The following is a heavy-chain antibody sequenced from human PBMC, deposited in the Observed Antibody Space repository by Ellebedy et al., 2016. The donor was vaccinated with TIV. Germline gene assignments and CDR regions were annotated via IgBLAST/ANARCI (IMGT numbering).Heavy chain of an antibody. CDR2: IYSGGST. CDR3: ARDSGYQGGNLGPDY. D-gene: IGHD5-12*01. J-gene: IGHJ4*02. Sequence: GESLKISXAASGFTVSSNYMSWVRQAPGKGLEWVSVIYSGGSTYYADSVKGRFTISRDNSKNTLYLQMNSLRAEDTAVYYCARDSGYQGGNLGPDYWGQGTLVTVSS. V-gene: IGHV3-53*01. CDR1: GFTVSSNY.